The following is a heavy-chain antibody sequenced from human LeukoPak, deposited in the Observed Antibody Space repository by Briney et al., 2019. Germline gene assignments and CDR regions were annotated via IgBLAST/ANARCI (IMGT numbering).Heavy chain of an antibody. D-gene: IGHD3-22*01. Sequence: GGSLRLSCTSSGFTSGDYAMSWFRQAPGKGLEWVGSIRSKAYGGATEYAASVKGRFTISRDDSKSIAYLQMNSLKTEDTAVYYCTRVPVRTVTWIVALRGHDVFDMWGQGTTVTVSS. CDR3: TRVPVRTVTWIVALRGHDVFDM. J-gene: IGHJ3*02. CDR1: GFTSGDYA. CDR2: IRSKAYGGAT. V-gene: IGHV3-49*03.